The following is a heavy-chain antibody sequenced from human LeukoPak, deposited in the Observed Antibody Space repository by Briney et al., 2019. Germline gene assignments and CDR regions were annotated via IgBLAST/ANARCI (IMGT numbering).Heavy chain of an antibody. CDR1: GFTFSSYS. Sequence: PGGSLRLSCAASGFTFSSYSMNWVRQAPGKGLEWVSSISSSSSYIYYADSVKGRFTISRDNAKNSLYLQMNSLRAEDTAVYYCARTVYCSGGSCYYNWFDPWGQGTLVTVSS. J-gene: IGHJ5*02. CDR2: ISSSSSYI. V-gene: IGHV3-21*01. D-gene: IGHD2-15*01. CDR3: ARTVYCSGGSCYYNWFDP.